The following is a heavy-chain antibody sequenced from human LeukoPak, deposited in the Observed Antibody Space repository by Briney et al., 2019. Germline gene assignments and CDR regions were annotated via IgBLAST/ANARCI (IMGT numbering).Heavy chain of an antibody. CDR3: ARGQTRRFLEWLYFDY. D-gene: IGHD3-3*01. V-gene: IGHV1-8*01. J-gene: IGHJ4*02. Sequence: ASVKVSCKASGYTLTGYDINWVRQATGQGLEWMGWMNPNSGNTGYAQKFQGRVTVTRNTSISTAYMELSSLRSEDTAVYYCARGQTRRFLEWLYFDYWGQGTLVTVSS. CDR1: GYTLTGYD. CDR2: MNPNSGNT.